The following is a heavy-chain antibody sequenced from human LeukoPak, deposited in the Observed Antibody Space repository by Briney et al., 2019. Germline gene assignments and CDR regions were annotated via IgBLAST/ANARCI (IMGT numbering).Heavy chain of an antibody. CDR2: INPNSGGT. D-gene: IGHD3-9*01. CDR3: ARGPYDILTGYPPEYFQH. Sequence: GASVKVSCKASGYTFTGYYMHWVRQAPGQGLEWMGWINPNSGGTNYAQKFQGRVTITADESTSTAYMELSSLRSDDTAVYYCARGPYDILTGYPPEYFQHWGQGTLVTVSS. CDR1: GYTFTGYY. V-gene: IGHV1-2*02. J-gene: IGHJ1*01.